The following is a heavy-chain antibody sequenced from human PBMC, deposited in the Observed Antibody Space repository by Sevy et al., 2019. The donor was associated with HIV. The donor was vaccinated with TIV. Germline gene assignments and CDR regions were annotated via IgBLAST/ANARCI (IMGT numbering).Heavy chain of an antibody. D-gene: IGHD3-10*01. CDR2: IYYSGGA. Sequence: SETLSLTCTVSGGSISSYYWSWIRQSPGKGLEWIGYIYYSGGADYNPSLKSRVTMSVDTSKNQFSLKVRSVTAADTAVYFCARERDRRGFYYGMDVWGQGTTVTVS. V-gene: IGHV4-59*01. J-gene: IGHJ6*02. CDR1: GGSISSYY. CDR3: ARERDRRGFYYGMDV.